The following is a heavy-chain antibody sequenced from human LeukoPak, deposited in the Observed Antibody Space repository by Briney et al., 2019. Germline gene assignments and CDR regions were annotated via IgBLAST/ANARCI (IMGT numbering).Heavy chain of an antibody. CDR3: AKCSATCYANAFDI. CDR1: GFTFSSYA. Sequence: GGSLRLSCAASGFTFSSYAMSWVRQAPEKGLEWVSAISGSGSDTEYADSVKGRFTISRDNSKTTLYLQMSSLRVEDTAVYYCAKCSATCYANAFDIWGQGTMVTVSS. CDR2: ISGSGSDT. J-gene: IGHJ3*02. V-gene: IGHV3-23*01. D-gene: IGHD2-2*01.